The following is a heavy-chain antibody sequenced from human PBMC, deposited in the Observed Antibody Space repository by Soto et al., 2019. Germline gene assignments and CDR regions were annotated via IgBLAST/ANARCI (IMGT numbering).Heavy chain of an antibody. D-gene: IGHD2-2*01. J-gene: IGHJ5*02. CDR2: XXYXGXT. CDR1: GGSVSSGNYY. CDR3: ARLVVVAPVANA. V-gene: IGHV4-39*02. Sequence: SETLSLTCAVSGGSVSSGNYYWSWLRQPQGKGLXWVGXXXYXGXTXYXXXXKDRVTISVDTSKNSFSLNLTSVTAADTAVYFCARLVVVAPVANAWGQGTLVTVSS.